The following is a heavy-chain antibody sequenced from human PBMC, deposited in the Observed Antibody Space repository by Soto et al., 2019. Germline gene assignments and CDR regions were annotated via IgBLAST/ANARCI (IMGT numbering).Heavy chain of an antibody. CDR1: GFTFSRYW. D-gene: IGHD3-10*01. V-gene: IGHV3-74*01. CDR2: IYSDESST. CDR3: ARGEYCTGTICHGYGSGD. Sequence: EVQLVESGGGLVQPGGSLRLSCAVSGFTFSRYWMHWVRQAPGKGLVWVSRIYSDESSTSYADSVKGRFTISRDNAKNTLYLQMTSLRAEDTAVYYCARGEYCTGTICHGYGSGDWGQGTLVTVSS. J-gene: IGHJ4*02.